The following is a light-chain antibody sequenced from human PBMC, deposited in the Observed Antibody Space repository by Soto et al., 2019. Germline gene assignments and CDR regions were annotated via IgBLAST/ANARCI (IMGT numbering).Light chain of an antibody. Sequence: DIQMTQSPSTLSASVGDRVTITCRASQSISSWLAWYQQKPGKAPKLLIYKASSLESGVPSRFSASGSGTAFTLTISSLQPDDLATYYGQEYNSFPTLGKGTKVEIK. J-gene: IGKJ1*01. CDR3: QEYNSFPT. CDR2: KAS. V-gene: IGKV1-5*03. CDR1: QSISSW.